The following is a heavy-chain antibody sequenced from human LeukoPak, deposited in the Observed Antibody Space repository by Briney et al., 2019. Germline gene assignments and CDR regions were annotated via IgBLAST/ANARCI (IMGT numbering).Heavy chain of an antibody. CDR1: GYSISSGYY. V-gene: IGHV4-38-2*01. Sequence: SETLSLTCAVSGYSISSGYYWDCIRQPPGKELEWIGSVYHSGSTYYNPSLKSRVLMSLDTSKNHFSLKLSSVTAADTIVYHCARRVGSGTYYSFDLWGDETQFTVSP. D-gene: IGHD3-10*01. CDR3: ARRVGSGTYYSFDL. CDR2: VYHSGST. J-gene: IGHJ4*01.